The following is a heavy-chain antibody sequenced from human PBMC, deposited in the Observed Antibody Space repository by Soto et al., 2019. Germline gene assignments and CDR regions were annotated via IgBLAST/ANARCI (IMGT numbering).Heavy chain of an antibody. CDR1: ADSISSYL. Sequence: PSQTISLTCSLSADSISSYLWSWIRQPPGKGLEWIGYVYSTEITNYYPSFKSRVAISLETSNNKFFLNLRSMTAPDTPVYSRAKGSESWFEPWGQGTLVTVSS. V-gene: IGHV4-59*01. CDR3: AKGSESWFEP. J-gene: IGHJ5*02. CDR2: VYSTEIT.